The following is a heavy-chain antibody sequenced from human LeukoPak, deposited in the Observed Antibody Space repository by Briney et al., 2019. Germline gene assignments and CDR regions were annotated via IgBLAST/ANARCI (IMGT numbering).Heavy chain of an antibody. Sequence: GGPLRLSCAASGFTFINAWMAWVRQAPGKGPEWVGRIKAKAHGGTIEYAAPVKGRFTISRDDSKSTLYLQMNSLKTEDTAVYYCTTDGVGVEGATYDNWGQGTLVSVSS. V-gene: IGHV3-15*01. J-gene: IGHJ4*02. D-gene: IGHD1-26*01. CDR1: GFTFINAW. CDR3: TTDGVGVEGATYDN. CDR2: IKAKAHGGTI.